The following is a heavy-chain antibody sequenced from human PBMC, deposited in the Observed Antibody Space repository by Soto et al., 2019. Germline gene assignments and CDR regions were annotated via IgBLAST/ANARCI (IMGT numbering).Heavy chain of an antibody. Sequence: QVQLQESGPGLVKPSGTLSLTCAVSGVSISSSNCWSWVRQPPGKGLEWIGKIYHSGSTNYNPCLKSRVTLSVDKSKNQFSLKPCSVTASDPVGYDCARKPSGVKIRYAFAIGGPGTMVTVSS. J-gene: IGHJ3*02. CDR2: IYHSGST. CDR1: GVSISSSNC. V-gene: IGHV4-4*02. D-gene: IGHD1-26*01. CDR3: ARKPSGVKIRYAFAI.